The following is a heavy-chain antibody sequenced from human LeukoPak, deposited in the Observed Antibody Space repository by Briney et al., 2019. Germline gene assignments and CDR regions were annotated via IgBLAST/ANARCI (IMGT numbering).Heavy chain of an antibody. J-gene: IGHJ5*02. CDR1: GYTFTNYA. CDR2: INTGNGNT. D-gene: IGHD1-26*01. CDR3: AREGAASWFYP. V-gene: IGHV1-3*04. Sequence: GASVKVSCKASGYTFTNYAIHWVRQAPGQRLEWMGWINTGNGNTKYSQKFQGRVTITRDTSASTAYMELSSLSSEDTAVYYCAREGAASWFYPWGQGTLVTVSS.